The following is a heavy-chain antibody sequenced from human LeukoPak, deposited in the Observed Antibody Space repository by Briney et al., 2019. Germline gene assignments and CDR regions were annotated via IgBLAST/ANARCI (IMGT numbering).Heavy chain of an antibody. CDR3: ARDYYDSSGYGAFDI. D-gene: IGHD3-22*01. Sequence: PSETLSLTCTVSGGSISSYYWSWIRQPAGKGLEWIGRIYTSGSTNYNPSLKSRVTMSVDTSKNQFSLKLSSVTAADSAVYYCARDYYDSSGYGAFDIWGQGTMVTVSS. CDR2: IYTSGST. J-gene: IGHJ3*02. CDR1: GGSISSYY. V-gene: IGHV4-4*07.